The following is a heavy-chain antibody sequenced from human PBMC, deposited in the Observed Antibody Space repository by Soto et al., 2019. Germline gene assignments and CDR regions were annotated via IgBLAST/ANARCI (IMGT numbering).Heavy chain of an antibody. J-gene: IGHJ4*02. CDR1: AFTFSDYY. CDR2: ISSSSGTI. CDR3: ARAVYRSKTEFDY. V-gene: IGHV3-11*01. Sequence: GGSLRLSCAASAFTFSDYYMSWIRQAPGKGLEWVSYISSSSGTISYADSVKGRFTMSRDNAKKSLYLQMNSLRADDTAVYYCARAVYRSKTEFDYWGQGTLVTVSS. D-gene: IGHD6-13*01.